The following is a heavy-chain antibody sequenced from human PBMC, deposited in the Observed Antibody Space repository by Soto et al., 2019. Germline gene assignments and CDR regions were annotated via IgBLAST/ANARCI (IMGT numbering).Heavy chain of an antibody. J-gene: IGHJ6*02. CDR2: IWYDGSNK. CDR3: ARSDCTGAYCYSWPFNYGVDV. CDR1: GFTFNTYC. D-gene: IGHD2-15*01. V-gene: IGHV3-33*08. Sequence: GGSLRLSCTTSGFTFNTYCMHWVRQAPGKGLEWVAIIWYDGSNKYYADSVKGRFTISRDNSKNTLYLQMNSLRAGDTALYYCARSDCTGAYCYSWPFNYGVDVWGQGTTVTVSS.